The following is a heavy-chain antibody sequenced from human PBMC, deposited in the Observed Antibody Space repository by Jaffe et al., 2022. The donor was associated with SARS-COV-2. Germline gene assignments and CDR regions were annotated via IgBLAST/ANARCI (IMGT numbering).Heavy chain of an antibody. CDR1: GFSFSTYG. Sequence: QVHLVESGGGVVQPGRSLRLSCAASGFSFSTYGMNWVRQAPGKGLEWVALILYDGHNKYYADSVKGRFTISRDNSESTLYLQMNGLSTEDTAVYYCAKVYDEYSGSGSFFDYWGQGTLVTVSS. CDR2: ILYDGHNK. D-gene: IGHD5-12*01. J-gene: IGHJ4*02. V-gene: IGHV3-30*18. CDR3: AKVYDEYSGSGSFFDY.